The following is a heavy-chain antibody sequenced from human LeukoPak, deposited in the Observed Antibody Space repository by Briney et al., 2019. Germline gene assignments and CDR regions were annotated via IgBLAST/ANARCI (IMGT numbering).Heavy chain of an antibody. CDR2: INHSGST. CDR3: ARGKGVVVVAATPYSTFKY. Sequence: PSETLSLTCAVYGGSFSGYYWSWVRQPPGKGLEWIGEINHSGSTNYNPSLKSRVTISVDTSKNQFSLKLSSVTAADTAVYYCARGKGVVVVAATPYSTFKYWGQGTLVTVSS. V-gene: IGHV4-34*01. D-gene: IGHD2-15*01. CDR1: GGSFSGYY. J-gene: IGHJ4*02.